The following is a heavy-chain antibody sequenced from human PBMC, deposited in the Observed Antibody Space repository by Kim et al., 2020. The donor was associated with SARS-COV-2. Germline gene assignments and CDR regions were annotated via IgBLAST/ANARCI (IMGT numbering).Heavy chain of an antibody. CDR2: YAT. Sequence: YATAYAASVKGRFTISRDDSKNTAYLQMNSLKTEDTAVYYCTRLSSSSDYWGQGTLVTVSS. CDR3: TRLSSSSDY. J-gene: IGHJ4*02. D-gene: IGHD3-10*01. V-gene: IGHV3-73*01.